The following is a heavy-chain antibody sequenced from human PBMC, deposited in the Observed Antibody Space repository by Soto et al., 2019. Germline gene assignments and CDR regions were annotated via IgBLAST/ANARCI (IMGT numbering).Heavy chain of an antibody. CDR3: ARSVGSSSEYYFDN. CDR2: INHRGTT. D-gene: IGHD6-6*01. CDR1: GGSFRGYY. V-gene: IGHV4-34*01. J-gene: IGHJ4*02. Sequence: PSETLSLTCAVYGGSFRGYYWNWIRPPPGKGLEWIGEINHRGTTSYSPSLKSRVTMSVDTSKNQISLKLNSVTAADTAVYYCARSVGSSSEYYFDNWGQGTPVTVSS.